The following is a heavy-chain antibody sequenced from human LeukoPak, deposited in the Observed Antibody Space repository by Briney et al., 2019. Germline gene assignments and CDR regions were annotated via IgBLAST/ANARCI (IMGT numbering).Heavy chain of an antibody. CDR3: ARDQSSGWSQTDY. J-gene: IGHJ4*02. V-gene: IGHV3-11*01. Sequence: GGSLRLSCAASGFTFSDYYMSWIRQAPGKGLEWVSYISSSGSTIYYADSVKGRLTISRDNAKNSLYLQMNSLRAEDTAVYYCARDQSSGWSQTDYWGQGTLVTVSP. CDR2: ISSSGSTI. CDR1: GFTFSDYY. D-gene: IGHD6-19*01.